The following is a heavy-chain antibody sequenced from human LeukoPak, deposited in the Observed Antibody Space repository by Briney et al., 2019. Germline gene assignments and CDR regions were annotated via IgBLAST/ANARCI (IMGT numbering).Heavy chain of an antibody. CDR3: ARGGYSGYDSDFDY. CDR2: IYYSGST. Sequence: SETLSLTCTVSGGSIGSYYWSWIRQPPGKGLEWIGYIYYSGSTNYNPSLKSRVTISVDTSKNQFSLKLSSVTAADTAVYYCARGGYSGYDSDFDYWGQGTLVTVSS. CDR1: GGSIGSYY. J-gene: IGHJ4*02. V-gene: IGHV4-59*08. D-gene: IGHD5-12*01.